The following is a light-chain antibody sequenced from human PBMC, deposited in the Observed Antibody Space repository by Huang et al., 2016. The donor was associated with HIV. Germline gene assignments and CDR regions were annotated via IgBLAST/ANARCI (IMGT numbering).Light chain of an antibody. J-gene: IGKJ5*01. Sequence: HLTQSPPSLSASVGDSVFISCRASQDIGTSLAWYQQRTGRAPKLLISGASTLHTGVPSRFGGDSAGTFFTLFITDLQPEDFATYYCQQLHAYPITFGQGTRLDIK. CDR1: QDIGTS. CDR3: QQLHAYPIT. CDR2: GAS. V-gene: IGKV1-13*02.